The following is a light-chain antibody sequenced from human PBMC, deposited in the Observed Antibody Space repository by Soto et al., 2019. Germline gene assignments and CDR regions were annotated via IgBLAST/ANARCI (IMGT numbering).Light chain of an antibody. CDR2: EAS. CDR3: QQAASFPRT. J-gene: IGKJ1*01. V-gene: IGKV1-9*01. Sequence: DIQLTQSPSLLSASVGDRVTITCRASHDISTYLAWYQQKPGKAPKLMIYEASTLQSGVPSRFSGSGSGTEFTLTISGLLPEDFATYYCQQAASFPRTFGQGTKVDIK. CDR1: HDISTY.